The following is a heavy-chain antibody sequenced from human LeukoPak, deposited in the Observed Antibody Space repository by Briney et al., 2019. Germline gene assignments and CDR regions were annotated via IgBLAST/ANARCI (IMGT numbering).Heavy chain of an antibody. CDR3: ARSNCPLYYYYYMDD. CDR2: FYYSGNT. V-gene: IGHV4-39*07. Sequence: SETLSLTCNVSGGSISSSSYYWGWIRQPPGKGLEWIGSFYYSGNTYYNPSLKSRVTISVDTSKNQFSLKLTSVTAADTAVYYAARSNCPLYYYYYMDDWGKGTTVTVSS. D-gene: IGHD2-2*01. J-gene: IGHJ6*03. CDR1: GGSISSSSYY.